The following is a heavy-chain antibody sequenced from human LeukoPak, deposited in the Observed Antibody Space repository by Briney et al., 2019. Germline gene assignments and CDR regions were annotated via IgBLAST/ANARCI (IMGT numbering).Heavy chain of an antibody. V-gene: IGHV4-59*01. D-gene: IGHD4-17*01. CDR2: IYYSGST. Sequence: SSETLSLTCTVSGGSISSYYWSWIRQPPGKGLEWIGYIYYSGSTNYNPSLKSRVTISVDTSKNQFSLKLSSVTAADTAVYYCARAYDYGDSFGYWGQGTLVTVSS. CDR1: GGSISSYY. J-gene: IGHJ4*02. CDR3: ARAYDYGDSFGY.